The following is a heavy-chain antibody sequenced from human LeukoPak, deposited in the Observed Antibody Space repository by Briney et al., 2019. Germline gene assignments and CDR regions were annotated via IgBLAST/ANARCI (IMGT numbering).Heavy chain of an antibody. Sequence: ASVKVSCTASGYAFSGFYMHWVRQAPGQGLEWMGWINPTSGDTKYAQKFQGRVTMIRDTSIATAYMELRTLKSDDTAFYYCARRSSVESSWPYDFWGQGTLVTVAS. J-gene: IGHJ4*02. CDR1: GYAFSGFY. CDR3: ARRSSVESSWPYDF. CDR2: INPTSGDT. D-gene: IGHD2-2*01. V-gene: IGHV1-2*02.